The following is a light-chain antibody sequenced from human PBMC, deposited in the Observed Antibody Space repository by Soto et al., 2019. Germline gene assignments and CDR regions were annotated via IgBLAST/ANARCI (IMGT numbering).Light chain of an antibody. Sequence: AIRMTQSPSSFSASTGDRVTITCRASQGISSYLAWYQQKPGKAPMLLIYAASTLQSGVPSRFSGSGSGTDFTLTISCLQSEDFATYYCQQYYSYPRYTFGQGTKLEIK. CDR1: QGISSY. CDR2: AAS. CDR3: QQYYSYPRYT. J-gene: IGKJ2*01. V-gene: IGKV1-8*01.